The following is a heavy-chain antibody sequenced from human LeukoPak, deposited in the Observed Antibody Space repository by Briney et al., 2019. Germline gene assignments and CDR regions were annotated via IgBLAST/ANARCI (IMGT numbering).Heavy chain of an antibody. D-gene: IGHD7-27*01. CDR1: GFTFSSYA. CDR2: ISGSGGST. CDR3: AKDLLTGDLSPYDY. Sequence: GGSLRLSCAASGFTFSSYAMSWVRQAPGKGLEWVSAISGSGGSTYHADSVKGRFTISRDNSKNTLYLQMNSLRAEDTAVYYCAKDLLTGDLSPYDYWGQGTLVTVSS. V-gene: IGHV3-23*01. J-gene: IGHJ4*02.